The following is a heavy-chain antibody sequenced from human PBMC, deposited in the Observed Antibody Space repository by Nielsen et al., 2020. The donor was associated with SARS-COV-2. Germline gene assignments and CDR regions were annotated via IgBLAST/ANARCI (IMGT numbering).Heavy chain of an antibody. V-gene: IGHV4-39*07. D-gene: IGHD2-15*01. CDR1: GGSISSGGYY. J-gene: IGHJ5*02. CDR2: INQRGRT. CDR3: ARGPGVEVVDNYFDP. Sequence: SETLSLTCTVSGGSISSGGYYWSWVRQPPGKGLEWIGEINQRGRTNYNPSLKNRVTISVDTSTKQFSLRLTSVTAADTAVYYCARGPGVEVVDNYFDPWGQGTPVTVSS.